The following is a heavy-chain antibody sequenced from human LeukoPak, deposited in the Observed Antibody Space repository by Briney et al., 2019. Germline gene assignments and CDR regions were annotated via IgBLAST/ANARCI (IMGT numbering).Heavy chain of an antibody. Sequence: GGSLRLSCAASGFTFSGYAMRWVRQSPGKGLEWVSAISGGGGTTYYAYYADAVKGRFTISRDNSKHTLYLLMNSLRAEDTAVYYCAKFYDILTGYIDYWGQGTLVTVSS. J-gene: IGHJ4*02. CDR3: AKFYDILTGYIDY. CDR2: ISGGGGTTYYA. V-gene: IGHV3-23*01. CDR1: GFTFSGYA. D-gene: IGHD3-9*01.